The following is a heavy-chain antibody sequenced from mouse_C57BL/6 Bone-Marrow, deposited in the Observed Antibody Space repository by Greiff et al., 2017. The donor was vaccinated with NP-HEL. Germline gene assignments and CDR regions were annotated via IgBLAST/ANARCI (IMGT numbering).Heavy chain of an antibody. V-gene: IGHV2-2*01. CDR3: ARNNYGSSYLYYFDY. D-gene: IGHD1-1*01. Sequence: VMLVESGPGLVQPSQSLSITCTVSGFSLTSYGVHWVRQSPGKGLEWLGVIWSGGSTDYNAAFISRLSISKDNSKSQVFFKMNSLQADDTAIYYCARNNYGSSYLYYFDYWGQGTTLTVSS. CDR1: GFSLTSYG. J-gene: IGHJ2*01. CDR2: IWSGGST.